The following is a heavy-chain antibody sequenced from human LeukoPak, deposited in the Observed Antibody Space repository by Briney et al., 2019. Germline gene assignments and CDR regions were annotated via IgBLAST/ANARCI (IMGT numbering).Heavy chain of an antibody. D-gene: IGHD3-22*01. CDR1: GGSISSNIW. CDR2: IYHSGST. Sequence: TSGTLSLTCTVSGGSISSNIWWSWVRQPPRKGLEWIGEIYHSGSTNYNPSLKSRVTISLDKSKNQFSLKLTSVTAADTAVYYCATYDTSGYYYIGHFDRWGQGTLVTVSS. J-gene: IGHJ4*02. CDR3: ATYDTSGYYYIGHFDR. V-gene: IGHV4-4*02.